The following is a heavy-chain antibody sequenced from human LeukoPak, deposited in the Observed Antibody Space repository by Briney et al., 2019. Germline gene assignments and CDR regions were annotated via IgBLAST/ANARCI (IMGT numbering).Heavy chain of an antibody. D-gene: IGHD3-3*01. Sequence: ASVKVSCKLSGNTLRELPIQWVRQAGGKGLEWMAGFDPENAEIVYAQKFQGRVTMTEDTSTNTAYMELTSLTSDDTALYYCATRGSDFWSGFDYWGQGTQVTISS. V-gene: IGHV1-24*01. CDR1: GNTLRELP. CDR2: FDPENAEI. CDR3: ATRGSDFWSGFDY. J-gene: IGHJ4*02.